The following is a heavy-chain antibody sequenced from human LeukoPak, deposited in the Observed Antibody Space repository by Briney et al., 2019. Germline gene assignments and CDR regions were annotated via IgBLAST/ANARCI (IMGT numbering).Heavy chain of an antibody. D-gene: IGHD2-15*01. J-gene: IGHJ4*02. CDR2: INPSGGST. Sequence: ASVKVSCKASGYTFTSYYMHWVRQAPGQGLEWMGIINPSGGSTSYAQKFQGRVTMTRDTSTSTVYMELSSLRSEDMAVYYCARGGYCSGGSCLPQVDYWGQGTLVTVSS. CDR1: GYTFTSYY. CDR3: ARGGYCSGGSCLPQVDY. V-gene: IGHV1-46*01.